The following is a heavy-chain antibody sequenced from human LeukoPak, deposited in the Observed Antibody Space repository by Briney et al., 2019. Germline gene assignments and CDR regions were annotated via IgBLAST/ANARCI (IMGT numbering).Heavy chain of an antibody. CDR1: GYTFSSYS. V-gene: IGHV3-21*01. Sequence: PGGSLRLSCAASGYTFSSYSMNWVRQAPGKGLEWVSSISRSSGCIHYAESVKGRFTISRDNAKNSLYLQMNSLRAEDTAVYYCARGPWDRSGYDDYWGQGTLVTVSS. CDR3: ARGPWDRSGYDDY. CDR2: ISRSSGCI. J-gene: IGHJ4*02. D-gene: IGHD3-22*01.